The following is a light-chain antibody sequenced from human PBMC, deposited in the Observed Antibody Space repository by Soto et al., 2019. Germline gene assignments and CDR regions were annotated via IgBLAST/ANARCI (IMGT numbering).Light chain of an antibody. CDR2: ANT. J-gene: IGLJ2*01. CDR1: RSNIGAGYD. CDR3: QSYDSTLSAPI. Sequence: QSVLTQPPSVSGAPGQRVTISCTGSRSNIGAGYDVHWYQHFPGTAPKLIIHANTDRPSGVPDRFSGSKSDTSASLAIAGLQAEDESDYYCQSYDSTLSAPIFGGGTKLTVL. V-gene: IGLV1-40*01.